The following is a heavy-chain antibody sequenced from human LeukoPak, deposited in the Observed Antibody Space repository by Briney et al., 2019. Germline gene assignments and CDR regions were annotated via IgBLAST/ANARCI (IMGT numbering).Heavy chain of an antibody. CDR3: ARSYSGYYDY. D-gene: IGHD3-22*01. Sequence: PSETLSLTCTVSGGSISSSSYYWGWIRQPPGKGLEWIGSIYYSGSTYYNPSLESRVTISVDTSKNQFSLKLSSVTAADTAVYYCARSYSGYYDYWGQGTLVTVSS. V-gene: IGHV4-39*01. J-gene: IGHJ4*02. CDR1: GGSISSSSYY. CDR2: IYYSGST.